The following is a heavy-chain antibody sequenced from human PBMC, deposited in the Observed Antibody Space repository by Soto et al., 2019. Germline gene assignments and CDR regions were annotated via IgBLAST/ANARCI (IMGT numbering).Heavy chain of an antibody. D-gene: IGHD6-13*01. V-gene: IGHV1-69*01. CDR2: ISPLFSTT. CDR1: GDLFNNHA. J-gene: IGHJ4*02. CDR3: AASSAIAAAGYFKF. Sequence: QVQLVQSGAEVKEPGSSVKVSCKASGDLFNNHAFNWVRQAPGQGLEWMGRISPLFSTTNYAQKFQGRVTIGVDELTTVVYLEVNNLESDDSAIYYCAASSAIAAAGYFKFWGQGTLVTVSP.